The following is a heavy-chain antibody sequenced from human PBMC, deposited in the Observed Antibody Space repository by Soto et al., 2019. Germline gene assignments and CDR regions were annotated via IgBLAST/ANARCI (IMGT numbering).Heavy chain of an antibody. CDR1: GFTFSSYW. J-gene: IGHJ5*02. D-gene: IGHD4-17*01. CDR3: PRDYGDYGLGLYNWFDP. Sequence: EVQLVESGGGLVQPGGSLRLSCAASGFTFSSYWMHWVRQAPGKGLVWVSRINSDGSSTSYADSVKGRFTISRDNAKNSLSLQMNSLRAQDTAVYYGPRDYGDYGLGLYNWFDPWGQGTLVTVSS. CDR2: INSDGSST. V-gene: IGHV3-74*01.